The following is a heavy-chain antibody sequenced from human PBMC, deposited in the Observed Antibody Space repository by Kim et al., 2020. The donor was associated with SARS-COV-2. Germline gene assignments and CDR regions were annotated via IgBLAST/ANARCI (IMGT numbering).Heavy chain of an antibody. V-gene: IGHV3-53*05. Sequence: GGSLRLSCAASGFKISPNFMRWVRQAPGKGLEWVSVIYSGGNTYYADFVEGRFTISRDLSKNTVYLQMRNLRTEDTAVYYCARMVAVPDAHFDSWGQGT. J-gene: IGHJ4*02. CDR3: ARMVAVPDAHFDS. CDR1: GFKISPNF. CDR2: IYSGGNT. D-gene: IGHD2-15*01.